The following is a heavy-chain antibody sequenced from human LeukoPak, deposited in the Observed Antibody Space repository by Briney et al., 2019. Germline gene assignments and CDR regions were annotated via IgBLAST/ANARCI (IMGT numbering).Heavy chain of an antibody. J-gene: IGHJ4*02. CDR1: GFTFSSYA. CDR3: ARAEYSSAPPDY. D-gene: IGHD6-6*01. V-gene: IGHV3-33*08. Sequence: PGGSLRLSCAASGFTFSSYAMSWVRQAPGKGLEWVAVIWYDGSNKYYADSVKGRFTISRDNSKNTLYLQMNSLRAEDTAVYYCARAEYSSAPPDYWGQGTLVTVSS. CDR2: IWYDGSNK.